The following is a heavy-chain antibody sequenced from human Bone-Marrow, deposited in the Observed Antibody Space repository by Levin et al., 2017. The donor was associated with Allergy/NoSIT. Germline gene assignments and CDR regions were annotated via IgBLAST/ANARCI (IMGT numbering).Heavy chain of an antibody. V-gene: IGHV3-33*01. CDR1: GFTFNDYA. CDR2: IWSDGNAK. Sequence: GGSLRLSCAASGFTFNDYAMHWVRQAPGKGLEWVAVIWSDGNAKSFADSVNGRFTISRDNSKNSLFLQMNSLRAEDTAVYYCATDSNRWSPKYYFDYWGQGTLVTVSS. D-gene: IGHD2/OR15-2a*01. CDR3: ATDSNRWSPKYYFDY. J-gene: IGHJ4*02.